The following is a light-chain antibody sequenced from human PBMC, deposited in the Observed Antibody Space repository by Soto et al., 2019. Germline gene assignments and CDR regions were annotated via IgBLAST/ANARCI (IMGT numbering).Light chain of an antibody. J-gene: IGKJ3*01. CDR3: QQYNNWPLT. Sequence: EIEMTQSPATLSVSPGERATLSCRASQSVSSSLAWYQQKPGQAPRLLIYGASTRATGMPARFSGSGSGTEFTLTINSLQSEDFAVYYCQQYNNWPLTFGPGTKVDIK. V-gene: IGKV3-15*01. CDR2: GAS. CDR1: QSVSSS.